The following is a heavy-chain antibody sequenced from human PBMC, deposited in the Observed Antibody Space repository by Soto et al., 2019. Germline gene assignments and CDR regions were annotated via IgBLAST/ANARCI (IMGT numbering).Heavy chain of an antibody. CDR1: EFTFSGRS. CDR2: IDKVGTDS. CDR3: ARGWFGPDV. Sequence: EMQLVESGGDLVQPGGSLRLSCAASEFTFSGRSVHWVRQAPGKGLVWVSGIDKVGTDSTYADSVKGRFTSSRDNAKNTVYLQMNSLRVEDTAVYYCARGWFGPDVWGKGTTVTVSS. D-gene: IGHD3-10*01. J-gene: IGHJ6*03. V-gene: IGHV3-74*01.